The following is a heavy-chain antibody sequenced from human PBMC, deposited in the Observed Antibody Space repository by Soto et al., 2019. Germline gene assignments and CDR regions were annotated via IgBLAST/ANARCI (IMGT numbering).Heavy chain of an antibody. CDR1: GFTFSSYA. J-gene: IGHJ4*02. V-gene: IGHV3-23*01. Sequence: GGSLRLSCAASGFTFSSYAMSWVRQAPGKGLEWVSAFSNSGGSTYYADSMKGRLTISRDNSKNTLDLQMISLRAEDTAVYYGAKARVGGYVSAVDYWGQGTLVTVSS. D-gene: IGHD5-12*01. CDR3: AKARVGGYVSAVDY. CDR2: FSNSGGST.